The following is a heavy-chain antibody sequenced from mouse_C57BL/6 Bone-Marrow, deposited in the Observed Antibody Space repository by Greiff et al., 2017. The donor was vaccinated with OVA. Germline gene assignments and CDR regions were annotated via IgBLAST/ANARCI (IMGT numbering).Heavy chain of an antibody. CDR2: IYPRSGNT. D-gene: IGHD1-1*01. J-gene: IGHJ3*01. CDR1: GYTFTSYG. V-gene: IGHV1-81*01. Sequence: VQLKESGAELARPGASVKLSCKASGYTFTSYGISWVKQRTGQGLEWIGEIYPRSGNTYYNEKFKGKATLTADKSSSTAYMELRSLTSEDSAVYFCAAYYYGSRGAYWGQGTLVTVSA. CDR3: AAYYYGSRGAY.